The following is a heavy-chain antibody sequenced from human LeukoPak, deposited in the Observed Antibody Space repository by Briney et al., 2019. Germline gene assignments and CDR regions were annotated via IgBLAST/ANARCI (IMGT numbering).Heavy chain of an antibody. CDR1: GFTFSNAW. V-gene: IGHV3-23*01. D-gene: IGHD1-26*01. Sequence: PGGSLTLSCAASGFTFSNAWMRWVRQAPGKALEWVSSISGSGATTSYADSVRGRFTISRDNSNRALFLEMNSLRVEDTAVCYCAKDRSGSLGSFDCWRGGSLVSVCS. CDR3: AKDRSGSLGSFDC. CDR2: ISGSGATT. J-gene: IGHJ4*02.